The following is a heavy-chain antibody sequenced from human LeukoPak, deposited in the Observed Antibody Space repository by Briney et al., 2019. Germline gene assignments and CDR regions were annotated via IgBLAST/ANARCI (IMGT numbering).Heavy chain of an antibody. CDR2: ISIRSGSI. CDR1: GFTFTSYT. D-gene: IGHD6-19*01. J-gene: IGHJ3*01. Sequence: GGSLRLSCAASGFTFTSYTMNWVRQAPGKGREWVSYISIRSGSIYYADSVKGRFTIYRDNAKNSLYLQMNSLRDEDTAMYYCARGGYSSGWSRSAFDVWGQGTMVTVSS. CDR3: ARGGYSSGWSRSAFDV. V-gene: IGHV3-48*02.